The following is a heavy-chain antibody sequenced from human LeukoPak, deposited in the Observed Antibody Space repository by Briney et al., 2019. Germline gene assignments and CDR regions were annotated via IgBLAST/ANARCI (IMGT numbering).Heavy chain of an antibody. CDR1: GFTFGDYA. CDR3: AKDHYSNYDGWFDP. J-gene: IGHJ5*02. D-gene: IGHD4-11*01. Sequence: PGRSLRLSCAASGFTFGDYAMHWVRQAPGKGLEWVSGISWNSGTIGYADSVKGRFTISRDNAKNSLYLQMNSLRAEDTAFYYCAKDHYSNYDGWFDPWGQGTLVTVSS. CDR2: ISWNSGTI. V-gene: IGHV3-9*01.